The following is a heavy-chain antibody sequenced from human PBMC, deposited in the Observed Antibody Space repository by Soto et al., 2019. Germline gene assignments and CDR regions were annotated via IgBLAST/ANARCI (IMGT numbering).Heavy chain of an antibody. J-gene: IGHJ2*01. Sequence: QVQLVESGGGVVQPGRSLRLSCAASGFTFSSYGMHWVRQAPGKGLGWVAVISYDGSNEYYADSVKGRFTISRDNSKNTLYLQMNSLRTEDTAVYYCAKDFGSSWYLGWFFDLWGRGTLVTVSS. CDR3: AKDFGSSWYLGWFFDL. D-gene: IGHD6-13*01. V-gene: IGHV3-30*18. CDR2: ISYDGSNE. CDR1: GFTFSSYG.